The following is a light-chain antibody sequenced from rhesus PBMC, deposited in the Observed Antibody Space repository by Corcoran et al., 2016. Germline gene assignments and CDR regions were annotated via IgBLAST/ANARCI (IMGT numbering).Light chain of an antibody. Sequence: DIQMTQSPSSLSASVGDKVTITCRASQGISNGLAWYQQKPGKAPNLLIYGASTLQSGVPSGFSGSGCGTDFRLTIRSLQPEDFAVYYCQQRNSYPPTFGQGTKVEIK. CDR1: QGISNG. J-gene: IGKJ1*01. V-gene: IGKV1-33*01. CDR3: QQRNSYPPT. CDR2: GAS.